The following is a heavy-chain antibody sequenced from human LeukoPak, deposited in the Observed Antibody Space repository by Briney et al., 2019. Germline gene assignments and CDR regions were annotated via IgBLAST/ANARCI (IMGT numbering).Heavy chain of an antibody. CDR2: IYHSGST. D-gene: IGHD6-19*01. J-gene: IGHJ4*02. Sequence: SETLSLTCAVSGGSISSSNWWSWVRQPPGKGLEWIGEIYHSGSTNYNPPLKSRVTISVDKSKNQFSLQLNSVTPEDTAVYYCARGGTTSGPGFDSWGQGTLVTVSS. CDR3: ARGGTTSGPGFDS. CDR1: GGSISSSNW. V-gene: IGHV4-4*02.